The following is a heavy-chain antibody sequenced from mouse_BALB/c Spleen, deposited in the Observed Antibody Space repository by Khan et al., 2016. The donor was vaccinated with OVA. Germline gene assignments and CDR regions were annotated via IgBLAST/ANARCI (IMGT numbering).Heavy chain of an antibody. Sequence: VQLKESGPGLVAPSQSLSITCTVSGFSLTSYGVHWVRQPPGKGLEWLVVIWSDGFTTYNSALKSRLSISKDNSKSQIFLKMNSLQTDDTAMYXCARGIYYFGSRYMDYWGQGTSVTVSS. D-gene: IGHD1-1*01. V-gene: IGHV2-6*02. CDR1: GFSLTSYG. CDR2: IWSDGFT. J-gene: IGHJ4*01. CDR3: ARGIYYFGSRYMDY.